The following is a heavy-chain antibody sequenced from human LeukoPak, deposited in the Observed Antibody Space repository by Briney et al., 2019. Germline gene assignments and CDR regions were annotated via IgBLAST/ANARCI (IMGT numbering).Heavy chain of an antibody. CDR2: FHPEDGET. CDR1: GYTLTALS. V-gene: IGHV1-24*01. J-gene: IGHJ3*02. CDR3: ARGRGGELYLPGPEAFDI. D-gene: IGHD1-26*01. Sequence: GASVKVSCKVSGYTLTALSMHWVRQAPGKGLEWMGGFHPEDGETIYAQKFQGRVTITADKSTSTAYMELSSLRSEDTAVYYCARGRGGELYLPGPEAFDIWGQGTMVTVSS.